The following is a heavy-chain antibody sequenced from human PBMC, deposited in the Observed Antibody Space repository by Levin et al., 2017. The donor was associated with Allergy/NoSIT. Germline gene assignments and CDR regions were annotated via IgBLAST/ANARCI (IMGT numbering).Heavy chain of an antibody. D-gene: IGHD3-10*01. V-gene: IGHV3-30*18. CDR3: AKGGASGSGSVYKWFDS. CDR1: GFSFSLYG. J-gene: IGHJ5*01. CDR2: IAYDGTNQ. Sequence: PGESLKISCAASGFSFSLYGMHWVRQAPGKGLEWVAVIAYDGTNQYYADSVEGRFTISRDDSKNTLYLQMNTLRTEDTAVYYCAKGGASGSGSVYKWFDSWGQGTLVTVSS.